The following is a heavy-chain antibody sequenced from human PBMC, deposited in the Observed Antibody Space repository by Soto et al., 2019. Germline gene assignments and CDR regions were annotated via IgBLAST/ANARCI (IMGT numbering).Heavy chain of an antibody. CDR2: INAANGDT. J-gene: IGHJ5*02. V-gene: IGHV1-3*01. CDR1: GCTFTSYG. D-gene: IGHD6-13*01. CDR3: VRRHVSATGIDWFDP. Sequence: AAVKVSCKACGCTFTSYGIHWGRQAPGQRLEWMGWINAANGDTKYSPKFQGRVTITRDTSASTAYMELSSLRSEDTAVYYCVRRHVSATGIDWFDPWGQGTLVTVSS.